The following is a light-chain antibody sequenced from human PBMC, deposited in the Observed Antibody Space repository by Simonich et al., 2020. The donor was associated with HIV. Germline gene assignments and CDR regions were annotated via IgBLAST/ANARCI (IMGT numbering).Light chain of an antibody. J-gene: IGKJ3*01. CDR2: DAS. CDR3: QQHDNLPSFT. CDR1: QGISSA. Sequence: AIQLTQSPSSLSASVGDRVTITCRASQGISSALAWYQQKPGKAPKLLIYDASSLESGVPSRFSGSGSGTDFTLTISSLQPEDFATYYCQQHDNLPSFTFGPGTKVDIK. V-gene: IGKV1D-13*01.